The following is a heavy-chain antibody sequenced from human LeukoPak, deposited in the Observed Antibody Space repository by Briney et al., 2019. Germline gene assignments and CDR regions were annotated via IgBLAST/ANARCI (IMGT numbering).Heavy chain of an antibody. D-gene: IGHD2-21*01. J-gene: IGHJ4*02. CDR1: GFTFSNYA. CDR3: AKDKKANCGGDCYARH. CDR2: ISGGGGST. V-gene: IGHV3-23*01. Sequence: PGGSLRLSCAASGFTFSNYAISWVRQAPGKGLEWVSGISGGGGSTFYADSVKGRFTISRDYSKDTLFLQMNSLRPEDTAVYYCAKDKKANCGGDCYARHWGQGTLVTVSS.